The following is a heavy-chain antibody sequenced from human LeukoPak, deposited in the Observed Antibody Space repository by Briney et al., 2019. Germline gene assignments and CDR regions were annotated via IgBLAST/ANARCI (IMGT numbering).Heavy chain of an antibody. CDR2: IFSGGTT. CDR3: VRARGFDAFDI. Sequence: GGSLRLSCAASGLSFSGYSMNWVRQAPGKGLEWVSVIFSGGTTHYADSVKGRFTISRDNSENTLYFQMDSLRAEDTAVYYCVRARGFDAFDIWGQGTMVTVSS. V-gene: IGHV3-53*01. CDR1: GLSFSGYS. J-gene: IGHJ3*02.